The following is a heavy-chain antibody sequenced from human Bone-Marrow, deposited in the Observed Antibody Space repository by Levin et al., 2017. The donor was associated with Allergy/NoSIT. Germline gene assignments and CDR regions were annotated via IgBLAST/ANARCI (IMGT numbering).Heavy chain of an antibody. CDR1: GFTFSIYA. Sequence: GGSLRLSCAASGFTFSIYAMNWVRQAPGKVLEWVSAISGSGSRTYYADSVEGRFTISRDNSENTLYLQMNSLRAEDTALYYCAIPTMLKDYWGQGTLVTVSS. V-gene: IGHV3-23*01. J-gene: IGHJ4*02. CDR2: ISGSGSRT. D-gene: IGHD2-8*01. CDR3: AIPTMLKDY.